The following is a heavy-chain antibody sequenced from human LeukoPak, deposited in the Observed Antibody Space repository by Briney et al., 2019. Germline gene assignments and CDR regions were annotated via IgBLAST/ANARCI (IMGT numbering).Heavy chain of an antibody. CDR1: GYTFTSYY. J-gene: IGHJ3*02. CDR3: ARHSGAAPYDAFDI. CDR2: INPSDGRT. V-gene: IGHV1-46*01. Sequence: WASVKVSCKASGYTFTSYYMHWVRQAPGQGLEWMGIINPSDGRTTYAQNFQGRVTMTRDTSTSTVYMELSSLRSDDTAVYYCARHSGAAPYDAFDIWGQGTMVPVSS. D-gene: IGHD1-26*01.